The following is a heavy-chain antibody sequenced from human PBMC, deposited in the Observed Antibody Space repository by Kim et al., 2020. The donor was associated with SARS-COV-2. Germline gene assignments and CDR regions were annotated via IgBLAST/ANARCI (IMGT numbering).Heavy chain of an antibody. V-gene: IGHV4-39*01. CDR1: GESINSTSFY. CDR3: ARHAYDSFNWFDP. J-gene: IGHJ5*02. CDR2: VYYSGTT. Sequence: SETLFLTCTVSGESINSTSFYWGWIRQPPGKGLEWIGSVYYSGTTYYNPSLRGRVTISLDTSKNQFALNLNYGTAADTAVYYCARHAYDSFNWFDPWGQGTLVTVSS. D-gene: IGHD3-22*01.